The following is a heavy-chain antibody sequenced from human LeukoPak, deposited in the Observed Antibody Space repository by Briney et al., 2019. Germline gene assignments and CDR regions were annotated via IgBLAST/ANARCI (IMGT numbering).Heavy chain of an antibody. Sequence: GGSLRLSCAASGFTFSSYWMYWVRQAPGKGLGWVSSINSISSYVSYADSVKGRFTISRDNAKNSLYLQMNSLRAEDTAVYYCARDAGMDVWGQGTTVAVSS. CDR1: GFTFSSYW. CDR2: INSISSYV. J-gene: IGHJ6*02. CDR3: ARDAGMDV. V-gene: IGHV3-21*06.